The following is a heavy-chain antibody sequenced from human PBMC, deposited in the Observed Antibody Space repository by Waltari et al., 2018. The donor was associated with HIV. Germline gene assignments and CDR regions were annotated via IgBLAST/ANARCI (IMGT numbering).Heavy chain of an antibody. CDR1: GFTFSSYA. D-gene: IGHD3-16*01. Sequence: QVQLVESGGGVVQPGRSLRLSCAASGFTFSSYAMPWVRQAPGKGLEWVAVIADEGSKKYYSDSVKGRFTIARDNSKNTLYLQMNSLRAEDTAVYYCARDPARIAWGSIDYWGQGTLVTVSS. CDR3: ARDPARIAWGSIDY. CDR2: IADEGSKK. V-gene: IGHV3-30-3*01. J-gene: IGHJ4*02.